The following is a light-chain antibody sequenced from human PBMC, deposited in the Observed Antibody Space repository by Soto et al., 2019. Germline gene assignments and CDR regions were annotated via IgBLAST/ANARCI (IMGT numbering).Light chain of an antibody. CDR2: DAS. J-gene: IGKJ4*01. V-gene: IGKV1-5*01. CDR3: QQYNSYLLT. CDR1: RDISTW. Sequence: DIQMTQSPSTPSAYVGDRVTITCRASRDISTWLAWYQQKPGKAPKFLIYDASSLETGVPSRFIGSGSGTEFTLTISSLQPDDFATYYCQQYNSYLLTFGGGTKVEIK.